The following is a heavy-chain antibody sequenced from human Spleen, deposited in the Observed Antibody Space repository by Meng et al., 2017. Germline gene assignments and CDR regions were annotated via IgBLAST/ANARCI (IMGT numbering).Heavy chain of an antibody. J-gene: IGHJ4*02. CDR1: GGSFSDSY. V-gene: IGHV4-34*01. CDR3: ARGPTTMAHDFDY. CDR2: INHSGST. Sequence: QVQLQLWGAGLLKPSDTLSLTVVVAGGSFSDSYWSWIRQPPGKGLEWIGEINHSGSTNYNPSLESRATISVDTSQNNLSLKLSSVTAADSAVYYCARGPTTMAHDFDYWGQGTLVTVSS. D-gene: IGHD4-11*01.